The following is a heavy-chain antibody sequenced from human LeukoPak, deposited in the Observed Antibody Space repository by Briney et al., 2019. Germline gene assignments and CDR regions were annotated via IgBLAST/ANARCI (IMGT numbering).Heavy chain of an antibody. CDR3: ARGRGAGPFDY. CDR1: GGTFSSYA. V-gene: IGHV1-69*06. J-gene: IGHJ4*02. Sequence: ASVKVSCKASGGTFSSYAISWVRQAPGQGLEWMGGIIPIFGTANYAQKFQGRVTITADKSTSTAYMELSSLRYEDTAVYSCARGRGAGPFDYWGQGTLVTVSS. CDR2: IIPIFGTA. D-gene: IGHD6-19*01.